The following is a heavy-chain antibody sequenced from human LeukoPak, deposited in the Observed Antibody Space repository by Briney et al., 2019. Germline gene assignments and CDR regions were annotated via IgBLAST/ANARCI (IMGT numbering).Heavy chain of an antibody. V-gene: IGHV4-39*01. Sequence: PSETLSLTCTVSGGSISSSYYYWGWIRQPPGKGLEWIGSIYYSGSTYYDPSLKSRVTISVDTSKNQFSLKLRSVTAADTAVYYCARHVGDSSRFDYWGQGTLVSVSS. CDR2: IYYSGST. CDR1: GGSISSSYYY. D-gene: IGHD3-10*01. J-gene: IGHJ4*02. CDR3: ARHVGDSSRFDY.